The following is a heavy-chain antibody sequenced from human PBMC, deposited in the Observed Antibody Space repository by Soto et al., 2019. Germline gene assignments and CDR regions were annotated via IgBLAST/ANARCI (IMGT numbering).Heavy chain of an antibody. CDR3: ASLGRHG. CDR1: GFTFSDSW. D-gene: IGHD3-16*01. CDR2: IKQDGSEK. J-gene: IGHJ6*02. Sequence: EVQLVESGGGLVQPGGSLRLYCAASGFTFSDSWMDWVRQAPGKGPEWVANIKQDGSEKNYVDSVKGRFTISRDNAKNSLYLQMNSLRAEDTAVYYWASLGRHGWGQGTTVTVSS. V-gene: IGHV3-7*01.